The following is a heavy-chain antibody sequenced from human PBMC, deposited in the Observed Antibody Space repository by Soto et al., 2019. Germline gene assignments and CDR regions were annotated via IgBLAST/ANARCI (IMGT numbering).Heavy chain of an antibody. Sequence: EVQLVESGGDLVQPGGSLRLSCATSGFTFRTYWMSWVRQAPGKGLEWVACIKKDGSEEYYVDSVRGRFTISRDNAKNSLYLQMNSLRAEDTAVYYWAGLDTSMVKTPGYWGQGTLVTVSS. CDR2: IKKDGSEE. V-gene: IGHV3-7*01. CDR3: AGLDTSMVKTPGY. CDR1: GFTFRTYW. D-gene: IGHD5-18*01. J-gene: IGHJ4*02.